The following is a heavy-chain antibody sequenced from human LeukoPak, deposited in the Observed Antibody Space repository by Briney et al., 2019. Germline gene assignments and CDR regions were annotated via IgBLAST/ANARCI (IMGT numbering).Heavy chain of an antibody. CDR1: GGSISSYY. J-gene: IGHJ3*02. CDR3: AVSGSPWDAFDI. V-gene: IGHV4-4*07. Sequence: PSETLSLTCTVSGGSISSYYWSWIRQPAGKGLEWIGRIYTTGSTNYNPSLKSRVTMSVDTSKNQFSLKLSSVTAADTAVYYCAVSGSPWDAFDIWGQGTMVTVSS. CDR2: IYTTGST. D-gene: IGHD1-26*01.